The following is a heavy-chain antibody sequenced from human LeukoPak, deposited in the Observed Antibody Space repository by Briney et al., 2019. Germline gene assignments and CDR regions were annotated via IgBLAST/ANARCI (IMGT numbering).Heavy chain of an antibody. Sequence: QSGGSLSLSCAASGFPFSSHWLSWFRQSPGKGLGWVAHINQDGSEKYYVDSVKGRFTISRDNARNSQYLQMNSLRAEDTAVYYCASGGGWVFNNWGQGTLVTVSS. CDR3: ASGGGWVFNN. CDR2: INQDGSEK. J-gene: IGHJ4*02. CDR1: GFPFSSHW. V-gene: IGHV3-7*01. D-gene: IGHD6-19*01.